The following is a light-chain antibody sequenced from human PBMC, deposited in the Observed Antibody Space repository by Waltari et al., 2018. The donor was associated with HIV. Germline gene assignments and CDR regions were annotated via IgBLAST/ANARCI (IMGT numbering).Light chain of an antibody. CDR1: RRDVGYYTS. V-gene: IGLV2-23*02. J-gene: IGLJ1*01. CDR2: DVS. Sequence: QSALTQPASVSGSPGQSITFPCIGTRRDVGYYTSVPWYQQLPGKAPRLMIYDVSKRPSGVSNRFSGSKSGNTASLTISGLQADDEADYYCCSYAGSSTYVFGTGTKVTVL. CDR3: CSYAGSSTYV.